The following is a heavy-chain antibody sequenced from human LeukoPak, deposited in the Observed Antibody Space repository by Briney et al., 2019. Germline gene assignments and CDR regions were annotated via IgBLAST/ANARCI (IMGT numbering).Heavy chain of an antibody. Sequence: GRSLRLSCAASGFTFSSYSMNWVRQAPGKGLEWVSSISSSSSYIYYADSVKGRFTISRDNAKNSLYLQMNSLRAEDTAVYYCARDIYYDSSGYYGSVYWGQGTLVTVSS. CDR1: GFTFSSYS. V-gene: IGHV3-21*01. CDR2: ISSSSSYI. D-gene: IGHD3-22*01. J-gene: IGHJ4*02. CDR3: ARDIYYDSSGYYGSVY.